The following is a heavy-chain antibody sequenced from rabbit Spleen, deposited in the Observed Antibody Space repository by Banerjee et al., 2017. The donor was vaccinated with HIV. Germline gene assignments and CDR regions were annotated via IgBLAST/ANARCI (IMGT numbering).Heavy chain of an antibody. V-gene: IGHV1S40*01. J-gene: IGHJ2*01. CDR1: GFSFSSTYY. D-gene: IGHD1-1*01. Sequence: QSLEESGGDLVKPGASLTLTCTASGFSFSSTYYMCWVRQPPGKGLEWIACIAVGSGGFTYSANWAKGRFTISKTSSTTVTLQMTSLTAADTATYFCARNYVNAFDPWGPGTLVTVS. CDR2: IAVGSGGFT. CDR3: ARNYVNAFDP.